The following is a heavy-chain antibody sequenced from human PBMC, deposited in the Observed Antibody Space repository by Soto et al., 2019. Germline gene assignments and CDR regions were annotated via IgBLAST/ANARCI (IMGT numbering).Heavy chain of an antibody. CDR3: ARDYSSSQFDY. V-gene: IGHV4-34*01. Sequence: PSETLSLTCAVYGGSFSGYYWSWIRQPPGKGLEWIGEINHSGSTNYNPSLKSRVTISVDTSKNQFSLKLSSVTAADTAVYYCARDYSSSQFDYWGQGTXVTVSS. D-gene: IGHD6-13*01. CDR1: GGSFSGYY. CDR2: INHSGST. J-gene: IGHJ4*02.